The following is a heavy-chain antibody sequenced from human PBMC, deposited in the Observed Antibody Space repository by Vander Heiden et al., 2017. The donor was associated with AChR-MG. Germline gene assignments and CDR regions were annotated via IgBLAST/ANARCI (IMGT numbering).Heavy chain of an antibody. CDR2: IYYSGST. D-gene: IGHD6-19*01. Sequence: QVQLQKSGPGLVKPSQTLSLTCTVSGGSISSGGYYWSWIRQHPGKGLEWIGYIYYSGSTYYNPSLKSRVTISVDTSKNQFSLKLSSVTAADTAVYYCAGRIAVSGWFDPWGQGTLVTVSS. CDR1: GGSISSGGYY. CDR3: AGRIAVSGWFDP. J-gene: IGHJ5*02. V-gene: IGHV4-31*03.